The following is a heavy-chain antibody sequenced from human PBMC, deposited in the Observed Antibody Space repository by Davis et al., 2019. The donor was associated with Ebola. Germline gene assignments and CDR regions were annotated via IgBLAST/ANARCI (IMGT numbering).Heavy chain of an antibody. J-gene: IGHJ6*02. Sequence: GESLKISCAASGFTFDQYAMHWVRQRPGKGLEWVALINGDGDYTYYADSVKGQFTISRDNNKESLYLQINSLRSEDTALYFCARGPMPSWYADYYKYGMDVWGQGTTVTASS. CDR2: INGDGDYT. V-gene: IGHV3-43*02. D-gene: IGHD6-13*01. CDR1: GFTFDQYA. CDR3: ARGPMPSWYADYYKYGMDV.